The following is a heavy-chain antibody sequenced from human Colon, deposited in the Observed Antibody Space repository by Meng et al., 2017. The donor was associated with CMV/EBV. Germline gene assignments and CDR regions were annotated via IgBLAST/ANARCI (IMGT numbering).Heavy chain of an antibody. CDR2: ISPYNGDT. CDR3: ARELARGGY. V-gene: IGHV1-18*01. CDR1: GYTFTNFG. Sequence: QVQLGPSGAEVKKPGASVKVSCKTSGYTFTNFGISWVRQAPGQGLEWMAYISPYNGDTNYAQRFQGRVALTTDTSTSTVYMELGSLTSDDTAMYYCARELARGGYWGQGTLVTVSS. J-gene: IGHJ4*02.